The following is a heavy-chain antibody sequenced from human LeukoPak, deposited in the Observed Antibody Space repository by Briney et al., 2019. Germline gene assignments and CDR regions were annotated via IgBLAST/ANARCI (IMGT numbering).Heavy chain of an antibody. D-gene: IGHD5-24*01. CDR3: ARSDSGTWLQRLRYFDY. Sequence: GGSLRLSCAASGFTFSSYAMHWVRQAPGKGLEWVAVISYDGSNKYYADSVKGRFTISRDNSKNTLYLQMNSLRAEDTAVYYCARSDSGTWLQRLRYFDYWGQGTLVAVSS. V-gene: IGHV3-30-3*01. CDR1: GFTFSSYA. CDR2: ISYDGSNK. J-gene: IGHJ4*02.